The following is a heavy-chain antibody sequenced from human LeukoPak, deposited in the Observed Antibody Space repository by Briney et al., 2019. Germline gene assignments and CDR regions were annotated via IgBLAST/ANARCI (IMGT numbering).Heavy chain of an antibody. CDR2: INPSGGSA. V-gene: IGHV1-46*01. CDR3: ASGQLRIAAAGTQGLPTH. D-gene: IGHD6-13*01. J-gene: IGHJ4*02. CDR1: GYTFTSYY. Sequence: GASVKVSCKASGYTFTSYYMHWVRQAPGQGLEWMGIINPSGGSASYAQEFQVRVTMTRDTSTSTVYMELSSLKSEDTAVYYCASGQLRIAAAGTQGLPTHWGQGTLVTVSS.